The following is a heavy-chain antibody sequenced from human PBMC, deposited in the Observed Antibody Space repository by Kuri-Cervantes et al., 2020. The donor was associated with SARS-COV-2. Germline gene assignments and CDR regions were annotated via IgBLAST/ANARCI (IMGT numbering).Heavy chain of an antibody. CDR1: GFTFSNAW. CDR2: IGGSGVPT. D-gene: IGHD1-7*01. CDR3: AKLSPITGSTPCYFDY. Sequence: GESLKISCAASGFTFSNAWMSWVRQAPGKGLEWVSAIGGSGVPTYYADSVKGRFTISRDSSKSTLYLQMNSLRAEDAALYYCAKLSPITGSTPCYFDYWGQGTLVTVSS. V-gene: IGHV3-23*01. J-gene: IGHJ4*02.